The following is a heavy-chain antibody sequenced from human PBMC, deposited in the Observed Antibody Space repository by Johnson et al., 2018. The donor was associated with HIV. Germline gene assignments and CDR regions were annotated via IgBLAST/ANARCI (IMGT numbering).Heavy chain of an antibody. V-gene: IGHV3-33*01. Sequence: QVPSVESGGGVVQPGRSLRLSCAASGFSLSSYGMHWVRQAPGKGLEWVAVLWSDGSEQYYVDSVKGRFTISRDNSKNTLYLQMSSLRAEDTAIYYCARDSGKWSGVRFAFDIWGQGTMVTVSS. D-gene: IGHD3-10*01. J-gene: IGHJ3*02. CDR3: ARDSGKWSGVRFAFDI. CDR1: GFSLSSYG. CDR2: LWSDGSEQ.